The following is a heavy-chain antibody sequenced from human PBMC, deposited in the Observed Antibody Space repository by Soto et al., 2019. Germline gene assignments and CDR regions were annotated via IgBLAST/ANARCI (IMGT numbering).Heavy chain of an antibody. J-gene: IGHJ6*02. D-gene: IGHD2-15*01. CDR3: ARPCSGRLENSYDYGVDV. CDR1: GGTFSSHA. V-gene: IGHV1-69*12. Sequence: QVQLVQSGAEVKKPGSSVNVSCKASGGTFSSHAISWVRQAPGQGLEWMGGVIPIYGTTNYALKFQGRISLTADDSTSTAYMELNSLASDDTAVYYCARPCSGRLENSYDYGVDVWGQGTTVIVSS. CDR2: VIPIYGTT.